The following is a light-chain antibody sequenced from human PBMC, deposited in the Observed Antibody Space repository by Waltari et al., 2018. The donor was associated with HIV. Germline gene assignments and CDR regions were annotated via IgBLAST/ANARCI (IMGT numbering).Light chain of an antibody. J-gene: IGLJ2*01. CDR3: QAWDSISGII. V-gene: IGLV3-1*01. Sequence: SYELTQPPSMSVSPGQTASISCSGFTLGHKYVSWYQQKPGQSPVLVIYQDAERPSGIPELFSGSRSGSTATLSISGTQTMDEGDYFCQAWDSISGIIFGGGTKLAV. CDR1: TLGHKY. CDR2: QDA.